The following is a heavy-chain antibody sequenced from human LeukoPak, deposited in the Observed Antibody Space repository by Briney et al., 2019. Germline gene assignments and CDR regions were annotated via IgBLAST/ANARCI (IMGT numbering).Heavy chain of an antibody. J-gene: IGHJ6*03. D-gene: IGHD3-10*01. CDR1: GFSLSTSGVG. V-gene: IGHV2-5*01. CDR3: ARHYYLRGEDSYYMDV. Sequence: SGPTLVNPTQTLTLTSTFSGFSLSTSGVGVGWIRQPPGKALEWLALIYWNDDKRYSPSLKSRLTITKDTSKNQVVLTMTYMDPVDTATYYCARHYYLRGEDSYYMDVWGKGTTVTISS. CDR2: IYWNDDK.